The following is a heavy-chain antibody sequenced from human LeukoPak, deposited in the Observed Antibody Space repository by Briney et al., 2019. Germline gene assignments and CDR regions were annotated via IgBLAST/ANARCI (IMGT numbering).Heavy chain of an antibody. D-gene: IGHD3-3*01. V-gene: IGHV4-34*01. CDR1: GGSFGGYY. J-gene: IGHJ6*03. Sequence: SETLSLTCAVYGGSFGGYYWSWIRQPPGKGLEWIGEINHSGSTNYNPSLKSRVTISVDTSKNQFSLKLSSVTAADTAVYYCARGRYYDFWSGYFYYYYYYMDVWGKGTTVTVSS. CDR2: INHSGST. CDR3: ARGRYYDFWSGYFYYYYYYMDV.